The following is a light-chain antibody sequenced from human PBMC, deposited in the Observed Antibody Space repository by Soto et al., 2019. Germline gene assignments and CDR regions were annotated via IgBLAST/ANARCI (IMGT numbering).Light chain of an antibody. J-gene: IGKJ3*01. CDR1: QSVSSY. CDR2: DAS. V-gene: IGKV3-11*01. CDR3: QQRTNWLMFT. Sequence: EIVLTQSPATLSLSPGERATLSCRASQSVSSYLAWYQQKPGQAPRLLIYDASNRATGIPARFSGSGSGTDFPLTISSLEPEEFAVYYCQQRTNWLMFTFGPGTKVDIK.